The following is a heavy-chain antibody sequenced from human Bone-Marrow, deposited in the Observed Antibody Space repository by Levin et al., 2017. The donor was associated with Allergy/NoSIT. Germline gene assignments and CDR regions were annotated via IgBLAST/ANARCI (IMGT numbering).Heavy chain of an antibody. D-gene: IGHD1-14*01. CDR1: GFSFHSYA. CDR3: VKDHSFDIGRRTHHYYGMDV. CDR2: ITGNVGKT. J-gene: IGHJ6*02. V-gene: IGHV3-23*01. Sequence: GESLKISCAASGFSFHSYAMTWVRKAPGKGLEWVSSITGNVGKTYYADSAKGRLTISRDNSRNTVYLLINNLRGEDTAVFYCVKDHSFDIGRRTHHYYGMDVWGQGTTVTVSS.